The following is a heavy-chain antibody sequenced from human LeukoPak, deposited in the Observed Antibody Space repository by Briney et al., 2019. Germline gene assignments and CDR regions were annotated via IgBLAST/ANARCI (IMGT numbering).Heavy chain of an antibody. CDR1: GGSISSYY. CDR3: ARQVRVTIFGVVIIHYFDY. D-gene: IGHD3-3*01. V-gene: IGHV4-59*04. Sequence: SETLSLTCTVSGGSISSYYWSWIRQPPGKGLEWIGYIHYSGSTYYNPSLKSRVTISVDTSKNQFSLKLSSVTAADTAVYYCARQVRVTIFGVVIIHYFDYWGQGTLVTVSS. J-gene: IGHJ4*02. CDR2: IHYSGST.